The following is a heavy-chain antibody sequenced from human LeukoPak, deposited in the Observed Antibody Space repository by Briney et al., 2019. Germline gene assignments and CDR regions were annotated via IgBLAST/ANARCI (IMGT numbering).Heavy chain of an antibody. CDR3: AKNQLLWPGNPDY. CDR1: GFTFSSYS. CDR2: ISSSSSYI. J-gene: IGHJ4*02. V-gene: IGHV3-21*01. Sequence: PGGFLRLSCAASGFTFSSYSMNWVRQAPGKGLEWVSSISSSSSYIYYADSVKGRFTISRDNAKNSLYLQMNSLRAEDTAVYYCAKNQLLWPGNPDYWGQGTLVTVSS. D-gene: IGHD2-2*01.